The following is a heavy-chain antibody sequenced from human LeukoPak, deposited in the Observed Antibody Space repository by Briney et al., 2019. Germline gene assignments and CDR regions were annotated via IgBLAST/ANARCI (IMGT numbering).Heavy chain of an antibody. J-gene: IGHJ4*02. CDR2: INPEGGST. CDR3: ARDKMDY. CDR1: GFSFSIHW. V-gene: IGHV3-74*01. Sequence: GGSLRLSCAASGFSFSIHWMHRVRQAPGKGLVWVSRINPEGGSTNYADSVKGRFTISRDNAKKTLYLQMNSLRAEDTAAYYCARDKMDYWGQGILGTVST.